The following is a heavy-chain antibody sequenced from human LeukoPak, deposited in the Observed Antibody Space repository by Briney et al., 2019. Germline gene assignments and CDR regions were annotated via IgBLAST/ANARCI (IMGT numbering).Heavy chain of an antibody. D-gene: IGHD2-2*01. J-gene: IGHJ4*02. CDR3: ARRGRDGTSRYYFDY. Sequence: GESLKISCKGSGYSFTSYWIGWVRQMPGKGLEWMGSIYPGDSEIRYSPSFQGQVTVSAVKSISTAYLQWSSLKASDTAMYYCARRGRDGTSRYYFDYWGQGTLVTVSS. CDR1: GYSFTSYW. V-gene: IGHV5-51*01. CDR2: IYPGDSEI.